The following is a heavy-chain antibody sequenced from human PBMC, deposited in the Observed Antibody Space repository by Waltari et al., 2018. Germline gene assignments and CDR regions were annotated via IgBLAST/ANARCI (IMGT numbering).Heavy chain of an antibody. CDR1: GYTFPGYY. D-gene: IGHD1-26*01. CDR3: ARGLSGSYHTPIGY. Sequence: QVQLVQSGAEVKKPGASVKVSCKASGYTFPGYYLHWVRQAPGQGLEWMGWINPNSGGTNYAQKFQGRATVTRDTSISTAYMELSRLISDDTAVYYCARGLSGSYHTPIGYWGQGTLVTVSS. CDR2: INPNSGGT. V-gene: IGHV1-2*02. J-gene: IGHJ4*01.